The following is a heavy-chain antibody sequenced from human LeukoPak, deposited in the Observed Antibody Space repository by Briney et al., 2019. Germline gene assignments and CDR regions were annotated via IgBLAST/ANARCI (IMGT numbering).Heavy chain of an antibody. V-gene: IGHV1-8*01. D-gene: IGHD5-12*01. CDR1: GYTFTNFD. J-gene: IGHJ5*02. CDR3: ARGRASAGGYSGYDWGDWFDP. Sequence: ASVKVSCKASGYTFTNFDINWVRQATGQGLERMGWMNPNSGHTGYAQKFQGRVTITRDTSISTAYMELSSLRSEDTAVYYCARGRASAGGYSGYDWGDWFDPWGQGTLVTVSS. CDR2: MNPNSGHT.